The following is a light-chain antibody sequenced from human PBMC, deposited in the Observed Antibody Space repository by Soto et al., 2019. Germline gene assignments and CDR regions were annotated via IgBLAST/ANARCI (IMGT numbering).Light chain of an antibody. J-gene: IGKJ5*01. CDR2: DAS. V-gene: IGKV1-33*01. CDR1: QSISSY. CDR3: QQYVSLPLT. Sequence: DIQMTQSPSSLSASVGDRVTITCRASQSISSYLNWYQQKPGKAPKLLIYDASDLETGVPSRFSGSGSGTGFTFTISSLQPEDFATYYCQQYVSLPLTFGQGTRLEIK.